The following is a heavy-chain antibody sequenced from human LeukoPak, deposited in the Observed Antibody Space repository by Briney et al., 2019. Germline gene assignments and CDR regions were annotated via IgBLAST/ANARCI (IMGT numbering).Heavy chain of an antibody. CDR2: MNPNSGNT. V-gene: IGHV1-8*01. D-gene: IGHD3-9*01. CDR1: GYTFTSYD. Sequence: ASVKVSCKASGYTFTSYDINWVRQATGQGLEWMGWMNPNSGNTGYAQKFQGRVTMTRNTSISTAYMELSSLRSEDTAVYYCARGKGILTGYPRRRPKSYYFDYWGQGTLVTVSS. CDR3: ARGKGILTGYPRRRPKSYYFDY. J-gene: IGHJ4*02.